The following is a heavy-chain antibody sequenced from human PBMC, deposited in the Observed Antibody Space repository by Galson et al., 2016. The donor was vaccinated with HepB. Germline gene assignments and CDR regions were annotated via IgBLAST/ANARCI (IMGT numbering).Heavy chain of an antibody. CDR2: INTNTGNP. CDR3: ARDGDDILTGPNWFDP. CDR1: GYTFRNYA. D-gene: IGHD3-9*01. V-gene: IGHV7-4-1*02. J-gene: IGHJ5*02. Sequence: SVKVSCKASGYTFRNYALNWVRQAPGQGLEWMGWINTNTGNPTYAQGFTGRFVFSLDTSASTAYLQISSLKAEDTAVYYCARDGDDILTGPNWFDPWGQGTLVPVSS.